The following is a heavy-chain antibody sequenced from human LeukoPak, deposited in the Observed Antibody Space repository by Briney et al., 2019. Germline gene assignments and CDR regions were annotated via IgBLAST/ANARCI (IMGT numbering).Heavy chain of an antibody. J-gene: IGHJ4*02. CDR2: IKQDGSEK. CDR3: ARVYRSSSGYCFDF. V-gene: IGHV3-7*01. CDR1: GFTFSSYW. D-gene: IGHD6-13*01. Sequence: GGSLRLSCAASGFTFSSYWTSWVRQAPGKGLEGVANIKQDGSEKYYVDSVKGRFTVSRDNAKNSLYLQMNSLRAEDTAVYYCARVYRSSSGYCFDFWGQGTLVTVSS.